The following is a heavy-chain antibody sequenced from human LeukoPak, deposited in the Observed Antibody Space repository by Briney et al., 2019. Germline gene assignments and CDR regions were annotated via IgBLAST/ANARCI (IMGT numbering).Heavy chain of an antibody. CDR1: GFTFSSYW. V-gene: IGHV3-7*01. J-gene: IGHJ4*02. CDR2: IKQDGSEK. Sequence: GGSLRLSCAASGFTFSSYWMSWVRQAPGKGLEWVANIKQDGSEKYYVDSVKGRFTISRDNAKNSLYLQMNSLRAEDTAVYYCARAPPYVLLWFGESPYFDYWGQGTLVTVSS. D-gene: IGHD3-10*01. CDR3: ARAPPYVLLWFGESPYFDY.